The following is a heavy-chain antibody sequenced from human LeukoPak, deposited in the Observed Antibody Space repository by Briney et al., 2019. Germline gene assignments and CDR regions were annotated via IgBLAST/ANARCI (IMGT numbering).Heavy chain of an antibody. V-gene: IGHV1-18*01. CDR1: GYIFPSYG. Sequence: ASVKVSCKASGYIFPSYGISWVRQAPGQGLEWMGWITAYNGNTNYCNTRFAQKFQGRVTMTTDTSTSTAYMELRSLRSDDTAVYYCARSCSPYSAWYRWCYFDYWGQGTLVTVSS. CDR3: ARSCSPYSAWYRWCYFDY. CDR2: ITAYNGNT. D-gene: IGHD6-19*01. J-gene: IGHJ4*02.